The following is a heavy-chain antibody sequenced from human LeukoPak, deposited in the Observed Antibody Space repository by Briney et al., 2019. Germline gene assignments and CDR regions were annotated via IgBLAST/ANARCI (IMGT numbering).Heavy chain of an antibody. D-gene: IGHD6-13*01. Sequence: GGSLRLSCAASGFTFSSYGMHWVRQAPGKGLEWVAVIWYDGSNKYYADSVKGRFTISRDNSKNTPYLQMNSLRAEDTAVYYCATSSSSWYYFDYWGQGTLVTVSS. CDR1: GFTFSSYG. V-gene: IGHV3-33*01. CDR3: ATSSSSWYYFDY. J-gene: IGHJ4*02. CDR2: IWYDGSNK.